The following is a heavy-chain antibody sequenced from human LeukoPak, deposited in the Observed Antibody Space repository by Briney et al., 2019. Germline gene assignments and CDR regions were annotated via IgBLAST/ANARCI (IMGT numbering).Heavy chain of an antibody. CDR1: GFTFSSYG. Sequence: GGSLRLSCAASGFTFSSYGMHWVRQAPGKGLAWVANINQDGSEKYYVDSVEGRFTISRDNAKNSLSLQMNSLRADDTAVYYCARAATTGTVDYWGQGTLVTVSS. CDR2: INQDGSEK. D-gene: IGHD1-1*01. V-gene: IGHV3-7*01. CDR3: ARAATTGTVDY. J-gene: IGHJ4*02.